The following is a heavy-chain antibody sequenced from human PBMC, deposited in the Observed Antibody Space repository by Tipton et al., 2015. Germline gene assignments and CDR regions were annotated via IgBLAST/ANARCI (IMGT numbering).Heavy chain of an antibody. CDR3: ARYRMGVDS. J-gene: IGHJ4*02. V-gene: IGHV4-59*07. CDR2: IDYSGSP. Sequence: TLSLTCTISGGSIRSSHWSWIRQPPGKGLEWIGYIDYSGSPSYNPSLKSRVTISVDTSQNQFSLKLSSVTAADTAVYYCARYRMGVDSWGQGTLVTVSS. D-gene: IGHD3-16*01. CDR1: GGSIRSSH.